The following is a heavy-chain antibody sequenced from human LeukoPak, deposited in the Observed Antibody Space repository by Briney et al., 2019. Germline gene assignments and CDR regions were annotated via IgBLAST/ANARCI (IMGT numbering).Heavy chain of an antibody. J-gene: IGHJ4*02. Sequence: SETLSLTCTVSGGSISTYSWSWIRQPPGKGLEWIGYIYYSGSTNYNPSLKSRVTISVDTSKNQFSLKLSSVTAADTAVYYCASLDYYGSGRSFDYWGQGTLVTVSS. D-gene: IGHD3-10*01. V-gene: IGHV4-59*08. CDR3: ASLDYYGSGRSFDY. CDR1: GGSISTYS. CDR2: IYYSGST.